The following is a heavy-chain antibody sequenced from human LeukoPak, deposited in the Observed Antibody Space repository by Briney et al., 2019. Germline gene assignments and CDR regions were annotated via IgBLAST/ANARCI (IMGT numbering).Heavy chain of an antibody. CDR3: TTGYGSTTMAFDI. CDR2: IKSKTDGGTT. CDR1: GFTFSNAW. Sequence: GGSLRLSCAASGFTFSNAWMSWVRQAPGKGLEWVGRIKSKTDGGTTDYAAPVKGRFTISRDDSKNTLYLQMNSLKTEDTAVYYCTTGYGSTTMAFDIWGQGTMVTVSS. V-gene: IGHV3-15*01. D-gene: IGHD3-10*01. J-gene: IGHJ3*02.